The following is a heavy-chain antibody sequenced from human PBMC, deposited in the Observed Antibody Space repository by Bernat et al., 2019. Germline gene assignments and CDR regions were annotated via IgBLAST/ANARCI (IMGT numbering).Heavy chain of an antibody. CDR2: INYSGTT. Sequence: QVQLQESGPGLVKPSQTLSLTCTVSGVSITSVGYYWSWIRQFPGKGLEWIGSINYSGTTYYTPSLKSRVNISVDTSKNQFSLKLNSVTASDTAVYYCARDRGATIWRVWGQGNLVTVSS. D-gene: IGHD5-12*01. CDR1: GVSITSVGYY. J-gene: IGHJ4*02. V-gene: IGHV4-31*03. CDR3: ARDRGATIWRV.